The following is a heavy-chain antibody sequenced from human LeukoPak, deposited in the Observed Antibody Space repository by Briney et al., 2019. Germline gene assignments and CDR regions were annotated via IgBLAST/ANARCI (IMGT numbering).Heavy chain of an antibody. J-gene: IGHJ4*02. Sequence: SETLSLTCSVSGGSVTGGGYYWSRIRQHPGKGLEWIGFASYSGGTYYNPSLMSRITISVDRSQNQFSLRMRDVTAADTAVYFYATAEWEYFYFDSWGQGALVAVSS. CDR1: GGSVTGGGYY. CDR3: ATAEWEYFYFDS. CDR2: ASYSGGT. D-gene: IGHD1-26*01. V-gene: IGHV4-31*03.